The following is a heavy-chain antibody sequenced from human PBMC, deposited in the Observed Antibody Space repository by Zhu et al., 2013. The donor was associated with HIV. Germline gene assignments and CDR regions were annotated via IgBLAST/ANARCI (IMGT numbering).Heavy chain of an antibody. CDR3: ASSRPAAAQQDFYYYYGMDV. D-gene: IGHD2-2*01. Sequence: QVQLVQSGGEVKKPGASVKVSCKASGYTFTTYGISWVRQAPGQGLEWIGWISAYNGNTNYAQKLQGRVTVTTDTSTSTAYMELRSLRSDDTAVYYCASSRPAAAQQDFYYYYGMDVWDQGPT. CDR2: ISAYNGNT. J-gene: IGHJ6*02. CDR1: GYTFTTYG. V-gene: IGHV1-18*01.